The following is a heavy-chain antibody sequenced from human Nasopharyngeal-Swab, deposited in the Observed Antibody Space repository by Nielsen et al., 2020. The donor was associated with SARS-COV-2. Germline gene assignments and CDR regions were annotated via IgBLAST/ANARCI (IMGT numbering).Heavy chain of an antibody. Sequence: ESLQISCAVYGGSFSGYYWSWIRQPPGKGLEWIGEINHSGSTNYNPSLKSRVTISVDTSKNQFSLKLSSVTAADTAVYYCARGGSSSWYYYYYGMDVWGQGTTVTVSS. CDR2: INHSGST. CDR1: GGSFSGYY. CDR3: ARGGSSSWYYYYYGMDV. J-gene: IGHJ6*02. D-gene: IGHD6-13*01. V-gene: IGHV4-34*01.